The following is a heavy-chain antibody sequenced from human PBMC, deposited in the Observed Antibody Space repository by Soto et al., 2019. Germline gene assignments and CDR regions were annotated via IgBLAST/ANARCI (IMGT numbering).Heavy chain of an antibody. CDR2: IIPIFGTA. V-gene: IGHV1-69*01. Sequence: QVQLVQSGAEVKKRGSSVKISCNASEGTFSSYAISWVRQAPGQWREWMGGIIPIFGTANYAQKFQGRVTITADESTSTAYMELSRLRSEDTAVYYCERNGPQEWLLPNDYWGQGTLVTVSS. CDR3: ERNGPQEWLLPNDY. J-gene: IGHJ4*02. D-gene: IGHD3-3*01. CDR1: EGTFSSYA.